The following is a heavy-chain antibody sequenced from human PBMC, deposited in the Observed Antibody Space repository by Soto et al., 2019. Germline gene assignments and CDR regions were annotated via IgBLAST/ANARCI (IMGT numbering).Heavy chain of an antibody. D-gene: IGHD3-22*01. J-gene: IGHJ4*02. Sequence: QITLKESGVTLVKPTQTLTLTCTFSGFSLTTTGAGVAWIRQPPGKALEWLALIYWDDDKRYSPSLKSRLTITXXTXKXPVVLTMTNMDPVDTGTYYCARPYYDSSSYYYYFDYWGQGSLVTVSS. V-gene: IGHV2-5*02. CDR1: GFSLTTTGAG. CDR3: ARPYYDSSSYYYYFDY. CDR2: IYWDDDK.